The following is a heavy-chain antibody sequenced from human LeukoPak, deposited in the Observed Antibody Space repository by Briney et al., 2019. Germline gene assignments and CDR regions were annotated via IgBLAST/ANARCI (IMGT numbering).Heavy chain of an antibody. D-gene: IGHD3-3*01. CDR3: ARVLEWELPAPDC. Sequence: GGSLRLSCAASGFTFSSYSMNWVRQAPGKGLEWVSSISSSSSYIYYADSVKGRFTISRDNAKNSLYLQMNSLRAEDTAVYYCARVLEWELPAPDCWGQGTLVTVSS. V-gene: IGHV3-21*01. CDR2: ISSSSSYI. CDR1: GFTFSSYS. J-gene: IGHJ4*02.